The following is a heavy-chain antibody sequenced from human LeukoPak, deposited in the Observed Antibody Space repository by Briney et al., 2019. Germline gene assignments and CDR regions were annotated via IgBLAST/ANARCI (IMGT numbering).Heavy chain of an antibody. V-gene: IGHV7-4-1*02. D-gene: IGHD3-16*02. CDR3: GRAYQPLGGLSFPDQ. Sequence: ASVKVSCKASGYTLTSYAMNWVGQAPGKGLEWMGWINPNTGNPTYAQGFTGRFVFSLDTSVSTTYLQISSLKAEDTAVYYCGRAYQPLGGLSFPDQWGQGTLVTVSS. CDR2: INPNTGNP. J-gene: IGHJ5*02. CDR1: GYTLTSYA.